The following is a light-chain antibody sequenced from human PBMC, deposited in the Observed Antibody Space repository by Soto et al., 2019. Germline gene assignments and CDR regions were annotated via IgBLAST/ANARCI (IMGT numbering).Light chain of an antibody. J-gene: IGLJ3*02. Sequence: QSVLTQPPSVSGAPGQRVTISCTGSSSNIGAGYDVHWYQQLPGTAPKLLIYRNVNRPSGVPDRFSGSKSGASASLAITGRQADDETDYYCQSYDSSLTAWVFGGGTKLTVL. V-gene: IGLV1-40*01. CDR2: RNV. CDR3: QSYDSSLTAWV. CDR1: SSNIGAGYD.